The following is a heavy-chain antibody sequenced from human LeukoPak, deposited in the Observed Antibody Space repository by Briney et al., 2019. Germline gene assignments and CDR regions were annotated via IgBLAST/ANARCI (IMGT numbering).Heavy chain of an antibody. V-gene: IGHV3-23*01. CDR2: ISGSGGST. Sequence: GGSLRLSCAASGFTFSSYAMSWVRQAPGKGLEWVAAISGSGGSTYYADSVKGRFTISRDNSKNTLYLQMNSLRAEDTAVYYCAKVPNRGGMGATRSYYFNYRGQGTLVTVSS. CDR3: AKVPNRGGMGATRSYYFNY. J-gene: IGHJ4*02. D-gene: IGHD1-26*01. CDR1: GFTFSSYA.